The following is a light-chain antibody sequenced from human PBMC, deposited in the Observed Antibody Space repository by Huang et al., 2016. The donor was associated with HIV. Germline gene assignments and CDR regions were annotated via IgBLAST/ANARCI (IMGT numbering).Light chain of an antibody. CDR3: QQSFTTPYT. Sequence: DIQMTQSPSSLSASVGDKITVTCRASQSIRTYLNWYQRRPGRAPNLLIYSASKLRSGVPTRFSASGSGTHFTLTITGLRPEDFATYYCQQSFTTPYTFGQGT. CDR2: SAS. CDR1: QSIRTY. V-gene: IGKV1-39*01. J-gene: IGKJ2*01.